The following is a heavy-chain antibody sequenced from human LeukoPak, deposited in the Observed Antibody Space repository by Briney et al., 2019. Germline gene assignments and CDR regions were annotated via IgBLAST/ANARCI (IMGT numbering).Heavy chain of an antibody. CDR3: TTAQSFDYLSWSQTFYAYMDV. Sequence: PGGSLRLSCTISGFTSDDYGLSWVRQAPGKGLEWVSLLRGEPHGGSAEYAASVEGRFSVSRDDSKSVAYLQMNSVKTEDTGVYFCTTAQSFDYLSWSQTFYAYMDVWGKGTTVIVSP. CDR1: GFTSDDYG. D-gene: IGHD2/OR15-2a*01. CDR2: LRGEPHGGSA. J-gene: IGHJ6*04. V-gene: IGHV3-49*04.